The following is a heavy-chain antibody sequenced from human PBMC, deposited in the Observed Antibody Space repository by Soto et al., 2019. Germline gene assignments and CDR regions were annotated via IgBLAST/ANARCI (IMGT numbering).Heavy chain of an antibody. Sequence: SVKVSCKASGGTFSSYAISWVRQAPGQGLQWMGGIIPIFGTANYAQKFQGRVTITADKSTSTAYMELSSLRSEDTAVYYCARARWDYYDSSGYQDYWGQGTLVTVSS. CDR2: IIPIFGTA. CDR1: GGTFSSYA. CDR3: ARARWDYYDSSGYQDY. V-gene: IGHV1-69*06. D-gene: IGHD3-22*01. J-gene: IGHJ4*02.